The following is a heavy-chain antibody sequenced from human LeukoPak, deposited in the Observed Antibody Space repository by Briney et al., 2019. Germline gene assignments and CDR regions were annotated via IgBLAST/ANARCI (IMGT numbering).Heavy chain of an antibody. CDR1: GFTFSSYA. V-gene: IGHV3-23*01. D-gene: IGHD6-19*01. Sequence: GGSLRLSCAASGFTFSSYAMSWVRQAPGKGLEWVSAISGSGGSTYYADSVKGRFTISRDNSKNTPYLQMNSLRAEDTAVYYCAKGSSSGWYLFGYWGQGTLVTVSS. J-gene: IGHJ4*02. CDR3: AKGSSSGWYLFGY. CDR2: ISGSGGST.